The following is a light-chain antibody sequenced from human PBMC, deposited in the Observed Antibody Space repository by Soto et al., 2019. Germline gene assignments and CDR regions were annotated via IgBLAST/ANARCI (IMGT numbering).Light chain of an antibody. CDR2: AAS. Sequence: DIQMTQSPSSLSASVGDRVTITCRASQSISRFLHWYQQKPGKAPKVLIYAASSLQSGVPSRFSGSGSGTDFTLTIRSMQTEDFANYYCQQSNSTPRAFGGGTKVDIK. CDR3: QQSNSTPRA. J-gene: IGKJ4*01. V-gene: IGKV1-39*01. CDR1: QSISRF.